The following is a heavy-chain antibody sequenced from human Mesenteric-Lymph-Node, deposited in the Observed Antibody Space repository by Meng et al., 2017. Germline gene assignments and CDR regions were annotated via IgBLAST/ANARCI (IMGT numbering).Heavy chain of an antibody. CDR1: GFTFDDYG. D-gene: IGHD6-13*01. J-gene: IGHJ3*02. Sequence: GESLKISCAASGFTFDDYGMSWVRQAPGKGLEWVSGINWNGGSTGYADSVKGRFTISRDNAKNSLYLQMNSLRAEDTALYYCARVYEGIYAFEIWGQGTMVTVSS. CDR2: INWNGGST. CDR3: ARVYEGIYAFEI. V-gene: IGHV3-20*04.